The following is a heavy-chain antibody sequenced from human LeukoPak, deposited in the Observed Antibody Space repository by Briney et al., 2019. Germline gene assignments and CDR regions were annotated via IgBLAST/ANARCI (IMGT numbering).Heavy chain of an antibody. V-gene: IGHV3-7*01. J-gene: IGHJ4*02. CDR1: GFTFSSYW. CDR3: ARGHVLRFLEGIDY. D-gene: IGHD3-3*01. Sequence: GGSLRLSCAAYGFTFSSYWMGWVRQAPGKGLEWVANIKQDGSEKYYVDSVKGRFTISRDNAKNSLYLQMNSLRAEDTAVYYCARGHVLRFLEGIDYWGQGTLVTVSS. CDR2: IKQDGSEK.